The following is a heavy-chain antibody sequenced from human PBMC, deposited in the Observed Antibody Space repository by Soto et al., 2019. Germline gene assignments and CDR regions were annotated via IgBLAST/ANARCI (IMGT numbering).Heavy chain of an antibody. CDR2: INHSGST. D-gene: IGHD3-22*01. V-gene: IGHV4-34*01. CDR1: GGSFSGYY. CDR3: ARGGGRYYYDSSGYTTPFDY. Sequence: QVQLQQWGAGLLKPSETLSLTCAVYGGSFSGYYWSWIRQPPGKGLEWIGEINHSGSTNYNPSLKSRVTISVDTSKNQCSLKLSSVTAADTAVYYCARGGGRYYYDSSGYTTPFDYWGQGTLVTVSS. J-gene: IGHJ4*02.